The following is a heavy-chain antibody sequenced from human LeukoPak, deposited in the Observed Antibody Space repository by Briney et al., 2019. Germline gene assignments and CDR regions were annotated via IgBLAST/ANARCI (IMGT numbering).Heavy chain of an antibody. CDR3: TRGMDIVIVPAATLDY. CDR2: ISYDGSNK. Sequence: PGGSLRLSCAASGFTFSSYAMHWVRQAPGKRLEWVAVISYDGSNKYYADSVKGRFTISRDNSKNTLYLQMNSLRAEDTAVYYCTRGMDIVIVPAATLDYWGQGTLVTVSS. D-gene: IGHD2-2*03. J-gene: IGHJ4*02. CDR1: GFTFSSYA. V-gene: IGHV3-30*04.